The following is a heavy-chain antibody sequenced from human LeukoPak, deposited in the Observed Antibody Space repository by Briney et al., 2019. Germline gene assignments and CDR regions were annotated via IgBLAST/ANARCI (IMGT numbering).Heavy chain of an antibody. V-gene: IGHV3-30*02. Sequence: GGSLRLSCAASGFTFSSYAMSWVRQAPGKGLEWVAFIRYDGNAIYYADSVKGRFTISRDDSKNTLYLQMNSLRVEDTAVYYCAKDVGIKGAFDIWGQGTMVTVSS. CDR2: IRYDGNAI. CDR3: AKDVGIKGAFDI. J-gene: IGHJ3*02. CDR1: GFTFSSYA. D-gene: IGHD1-26*01.